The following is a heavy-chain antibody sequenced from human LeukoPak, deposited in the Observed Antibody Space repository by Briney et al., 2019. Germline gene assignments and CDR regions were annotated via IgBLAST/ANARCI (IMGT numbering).Heavy chain of an antibody. CDR1: GFSFGGSW. CDR2: IKEDGSVK. Sequence: PGGSLRLSCAASGFSFGGSWMTWVRQTPGKGLEWLANIKEDGSVKNYEDSVKGRFTISRDNAKNSLYLHMNSLRAEDTAVYYCARDAGGFRFDYWGQGTLVTVSS. V-gene: IGHV3-7*01. CDR3: ARDAGGFRFDY. J-gene: IGHJ4*02. D-gene: IGHD3-16*01.